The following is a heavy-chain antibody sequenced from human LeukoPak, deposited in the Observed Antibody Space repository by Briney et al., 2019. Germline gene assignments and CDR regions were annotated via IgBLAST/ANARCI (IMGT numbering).Heavy chain of an antibody. D-gene: IGHD6-13*01. CDR1: SYSISSGYY. CDR2: IYNSRST. J-gene: IGHJ4*02. CDR3: ARNLVRSSFDY. Sequence: RASETLSLTCAVSSYSISSGYYGGWSRQPPGEGLGWMGMIYNSRSTYYNPSMKSRVTISVSTSKNQFSLKLSSVTAADTAVYYCARNLVRSSFDYWGQGTLVTVSS. V-gene: IGHV4-38-2*01.